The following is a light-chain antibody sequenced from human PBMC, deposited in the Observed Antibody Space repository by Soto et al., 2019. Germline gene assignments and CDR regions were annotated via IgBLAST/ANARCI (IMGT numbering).Light chain of an antibody. CDR1: QTISSW. J-gene: IGKJ1*01. CDR3: QHYNSYSVA. CDR2: KAS. V-gene: IGKV1-5*03. Sequence: EIHMTQSPSTLSGSVGNRFTITCRASQTISSWLAWYQQKPGKAPKILIYKASTLKSGVPSRFRGSGSGTEFTLTISSLQPDDFETYYCQHYNSYSVAFGQGTKVDIK.